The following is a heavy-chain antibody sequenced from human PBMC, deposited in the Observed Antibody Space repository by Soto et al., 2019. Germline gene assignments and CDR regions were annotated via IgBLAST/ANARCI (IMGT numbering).Heavy chain of an antibody. V-gene: IGHV3-21*01. CDR2: ISSSSSYV. Sequence: PGGSLRLSCAASGFTFSSYSMNWVRQAPGKGLEWVSSISSSSSYVYYADSVKGRFTISRDNAKNSLYLQMSSLRAEDTAVYYCARDEQLVPFDYWGQGTLVTVSS. CDR3: ARDEQLVPFDY. D-gene: IGHD6-6*01. J-gene: IGHJ4*02. CDR1: GFTFSSYS.